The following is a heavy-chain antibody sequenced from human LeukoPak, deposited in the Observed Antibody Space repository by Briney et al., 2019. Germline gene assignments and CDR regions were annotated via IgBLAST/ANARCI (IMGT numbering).Heavy chain of an antibody. CDR2: IYYSGST. J-gene: IGHJ5*02. Sequence: SETLSLTCTVSGGSISSYYWSWIRQPPGKGLEWIGYIYYSGSTNYNPSLKSRVTISVDTSKNQFSLKLSSVTAADTAVYYCAGVPLGYCSGGSCYPGWFDPWGQGTLVTVSS. V-gene: IGHV4-59*01. CDR3: AGVPLGYCSGGSCYPGWFDP. CDR1: GGSISSYY. D-gene: IGHD2-15*01.